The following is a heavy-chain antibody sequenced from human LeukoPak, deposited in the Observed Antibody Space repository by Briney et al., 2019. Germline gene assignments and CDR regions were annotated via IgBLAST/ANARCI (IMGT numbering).Heavy chain of an antibody. Sequence: GGSLRLSCAASGFTFSSYWMNWVRQAPGKGLEWVAIVNTDGSEKHYVDSVRGRFIVSRDNAKNSLYLQITSLRGDDTALYYCARSDQGPEEWGQGTLVTVSS. CDR2: VNTDGSEK. CDR3: ARSDQGPEE. V-gene: IGHV3-7*01. CDR1: GFTFSSYW. J-gene: IGHJ4*02. D-gene: IGHD2-2*01.